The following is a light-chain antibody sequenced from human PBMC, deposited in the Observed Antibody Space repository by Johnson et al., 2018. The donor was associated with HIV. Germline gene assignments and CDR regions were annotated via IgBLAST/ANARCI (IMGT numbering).Light chain of an antibody. J-gene: IGLJ1*01. CDR1: SSNIGDNY. CDR3: ETWDNSLKFGLV. Sequence: QSVLTQPPSVSAAPGQKVSISCSGSSSNIGDNYVSWYQQVPGTAPKLLIYENTKRPSGIPDRFSGSKSGTSATLAITGLQTWGEADYYWETWDNSLKFGLVFGTGTKFIVL. V-gene: IGLV1-51*02. CDR2: ENT.